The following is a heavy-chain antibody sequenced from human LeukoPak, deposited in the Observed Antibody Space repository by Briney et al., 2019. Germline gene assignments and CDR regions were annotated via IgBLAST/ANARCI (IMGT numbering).Heavy chain of an antibody. Sequence: GGSLRLSCAASGFTFSSYAMHWVRQAPGKGLEWVAVISYDGSNKYYADSVEGRFTISRDNSKNTLYLQMNSLRAEDTAVYYCARDLAGDRNDYWGQGTLVTVSS. V-gene: IGHV3-30-3*01. CDR2: ISYDGSNK. CDR3: ARDLAGDRNDY. CDR1: GFTFSSYA. J-gene: IGHJ4*02. D-gene: IGHD7-27*01.